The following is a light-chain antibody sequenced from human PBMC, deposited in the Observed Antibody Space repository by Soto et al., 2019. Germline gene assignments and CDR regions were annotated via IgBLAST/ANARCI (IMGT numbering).Light chain of an antibody. J-gene: IGLJ1*01. CDR2: EGN. CDR1: VSDVGSFGP. Sequence: QSVLTQPASVSGSPGQSITISCTGSVSDVGSFGPVSWYQQHPGQVPKLIIYEGNRRPSGVPDRFSGSKSGNTASLTVTGLQAEDEADYYCSSCGDNDIYVFGTGTKLTVL. CDR3: SSCGDNDIYV. V-gene: IGLV2-14*02.